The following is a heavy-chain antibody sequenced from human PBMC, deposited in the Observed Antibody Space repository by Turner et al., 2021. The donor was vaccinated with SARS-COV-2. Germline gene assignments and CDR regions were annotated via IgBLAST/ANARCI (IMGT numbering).Heavy chain of an antibody. CDR3: AKGDDSRKSGLL. Sequence: QVQLQQWGAGLLKHSETLSLTCAVYGGSFSGYYWTWIRQPPEKVLEWIVEIHPSGTTYHNPSLKGRVTMSVDTSKNQFYLKVSSVTAADTAVYYCAKGDDSRKSGLLWGQGTLVTVSS. CDR1: GGSFSGYY. J-gene: IGHJ4*02. D-gene: IGHD2-15*01. V-gene: IGHV4-34*02. CDR2: IHPSGTT.